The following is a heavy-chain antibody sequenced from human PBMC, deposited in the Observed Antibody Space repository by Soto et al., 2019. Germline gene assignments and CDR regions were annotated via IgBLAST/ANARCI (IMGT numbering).Heavy chain of an antibody. CDR3: ARGLGDSSGYFYFDS. CDR1: GGIFRSFA. Sequence: QVQLVQSGAEVKKPGSSVNVSCQASGGIFRSFAMTWLRQAPGQGLEWLGGINPILGTPNYAQNFRDRLTIVADESTSTAYMLLSSLRSDDTALYFCARGLGDSSGYFYFDSWGQGTLVTASS. J-gene: IGHJ4*02. V-gene: IGHV1-69*01. D-gene: IGHD3-22*01. CDR2: INPILGTP.